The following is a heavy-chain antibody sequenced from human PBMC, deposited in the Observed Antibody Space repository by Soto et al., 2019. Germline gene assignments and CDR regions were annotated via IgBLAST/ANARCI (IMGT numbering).Heavy chain of an antibody. CDR3: ARGYRTTVTTKRADYYYYMDV. CDR2: IWYDGSNK. CDR1: GFTFSSYG. Sequence: GGSLRLSCAASGFTFSSYGMHWVRQAPGKGLEWVAVIWYDGSNKYYADSVKGRFTISRDNSKNTLYLQMNSLRAEDTAVYYCARGYRTTVTTKRADYYYYMDVWGKGTTVTVSS. D-gene: IGHD4-17*01. J-gene: IGHJ6*03. V-gene: IGHV3-33*01.